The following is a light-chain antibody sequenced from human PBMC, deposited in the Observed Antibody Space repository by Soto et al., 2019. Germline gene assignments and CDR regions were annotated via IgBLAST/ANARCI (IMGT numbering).Light chain of an antibody. J-gene: IGKJ1*01. CDR1: QSISSY. CDR2: AAS. V-gene: IGKV1-39*01. CDR3: QHYSTVWA. Sequence: DIQMTQSPSSLSASVGDRVTITFRASQSISSYLNWYQQKPGKAPKLLIYAASSLQSGVPSRFSGSGSGTEFTLTISSLQPDDFATYYCQHYSTVWAFGQGTKVDIK.